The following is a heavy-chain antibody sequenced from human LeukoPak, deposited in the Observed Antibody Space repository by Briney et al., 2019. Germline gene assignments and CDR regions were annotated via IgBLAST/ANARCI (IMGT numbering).Heavy chain of an antibody. CDR1: GFTFSSYS. Sequence: GGSLRLSCAASGFTFSSYSMNWVRQAPGEGLEWVSFISTSSSYIHNADSVKGRFTISRDNAKNSLYLQMDSLRAEDTAVYYCARDPPSRGTRYFDYWGQGTLVTVSS. J-gene: IGHJ4*02. CDR3: ARDPPSRGTRYFDY. V-gene: IGHV3-21*01. D-gene: IGHD3-16*01. CDR2: ISTSSSYI.